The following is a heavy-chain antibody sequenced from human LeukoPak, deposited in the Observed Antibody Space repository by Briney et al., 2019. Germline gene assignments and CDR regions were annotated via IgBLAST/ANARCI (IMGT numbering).Heavy chain of an antibody. CDR1: GISISDGRYY. CDR3: ATPYCSSLSCLDVFNI. V-gene: IGHV4-31*03. Sequence: SQTLSLTCNVSGISISDGRYYWAWIRQRPGRGLEWVGYKYYSGSAKYNPSLKSRLTISIDTPENQFSLHLSSVTAADTAMYYCATPYCSSLSCLDVFNIWGQGRMVTVSS. J-gene: IGHJ3*02. CDR2: KYYSGSA. D-gene: IGHD2-2*01.